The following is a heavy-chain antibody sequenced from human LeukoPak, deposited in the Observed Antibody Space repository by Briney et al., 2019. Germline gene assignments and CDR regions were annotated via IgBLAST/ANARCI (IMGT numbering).Heavy chain of an antibody. D-gene: IGHD7-27*01. V-gene: IGHV2-70*11. Sequence: RGPGPALLQPTPTLTLTCTFSGFSLSTPGMCVSWIRQPPVKALEWLARIDWDDDKYYSTSLKTRLTISKDTSKNQVVLTMTNMDPVDTATYYCARIRTGTYFDYWGQGTLVTVSS. CDR3: ARIRTGTYFDY. CDR1: GFSLSTPGMC. CDR2: IDWDDDK. J-gene: IGHJ4*02.